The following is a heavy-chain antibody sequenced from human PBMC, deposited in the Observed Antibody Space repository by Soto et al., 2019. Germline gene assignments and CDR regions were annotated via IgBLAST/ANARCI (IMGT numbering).Heavy chain of an antibody. CDR2: IYPGDSDT. CDR1: GYSFTSYW. Sequence: GESLKISCKGSGYSFTSYWIGWVRQMPGKGLEWMGIIYPGDSDTRYSPSFQGQVTISADKSISTAYLQWSSLKASDTAMYYCARGRIFDQYYDILTGRYDYFDYWGQGTLVTVSS. CDR3: ARGRIFDQYYDILTGRYDYFDY. D-gene: IGHD3-9*01. J-gene: IGHJ4*02. V-gene: IGHV5-51*01.